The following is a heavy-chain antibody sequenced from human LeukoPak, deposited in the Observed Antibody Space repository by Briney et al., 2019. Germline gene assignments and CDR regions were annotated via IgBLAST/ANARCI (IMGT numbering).Heavy chain of an antibody. Sequence: GGSLRLSCAASGFTFSSYAMSWVRQAPGKGLEWVSAISGSGATTYSADSVKGRFTISRDNSKNTLYLQMNSLRAEDTAVYYCARSAPSQNIVNGIGYWGQGTLVTVSS. D-gene: IGHD2/OR15-2a*01. CDR3: ARSAPSQNIVNGIGY. J-gene: IGHJ4*02. CDR1: GFTFSSYA. CDR2: ISGSGATT. V-gene: IGHV3-23*01.